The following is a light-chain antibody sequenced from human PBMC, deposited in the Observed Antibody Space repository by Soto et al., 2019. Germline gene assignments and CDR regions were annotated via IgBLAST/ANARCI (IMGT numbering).Light chain of an antibody. CDR1: QSLVNRDGHTY. Sequence: DIVMTQTPLFSPVTLGQPASISCRSSQSLVNRDGHTYLSWLQQRPGQPPRRLIYEISKRFSGVPERFSGSGAGTDFTLQISRVEADDVGVYSCIQVIQFPHTFGPGTKVDI. CDR3: IQVIQFPHT. CDR2: EIS. J-gene: IGKJ3*01. V-gene: IGKV2-24*01.